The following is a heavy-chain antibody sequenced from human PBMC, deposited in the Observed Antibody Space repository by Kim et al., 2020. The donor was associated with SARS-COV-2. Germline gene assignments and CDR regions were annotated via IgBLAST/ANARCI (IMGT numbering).Heavy chain of an antibody. J-gene: IGHJ6*02. CDR1: GGSFSGYY. CDR3: ATSSRPARWFYYGMDV. Sequence: SETLSLTCAVYGGSFSGYYWSWIRQPPGKGLEWIGEINHSGSTNYNPSLKSRVTVSVDTSKNQFSLKLSSVTAADTAVYYCATSSRPARWFYYGMDVWC. CDR2: INHSGST. D-gene: IGHD3-10*01. V-gene: IGHV4-34*01.